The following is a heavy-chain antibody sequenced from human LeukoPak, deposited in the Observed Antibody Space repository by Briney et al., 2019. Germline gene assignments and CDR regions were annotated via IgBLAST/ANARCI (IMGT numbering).Heavy chain of an antibody. J-gene: IGHJ4*02. CDR1: GGSISSYY. CDR3: AREVTFGGVIVISPIFDY. CDR2: IYTSGST. D-gene: IGHD3-16*02. V-gene: IGHV4-4*07. Sequence: SETLSLTCTVSGGSISSYYWSWIRQPAGKGLEWIGRIYTSGSTNYNPSLKSRVTISVDTSKNQFSLKLSSVPAADTAVYYCAREVTFGGVIVISPIFDYWGQGTLVTVSS.